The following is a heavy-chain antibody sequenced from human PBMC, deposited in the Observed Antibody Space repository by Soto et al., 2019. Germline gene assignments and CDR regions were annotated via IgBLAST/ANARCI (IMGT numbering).Heavy chain of an antibody. Sequence: EVQLLESGGGLVQPGGSLRLSCAASGFTFSNYAMSWVRQAPGKGLEWVSAISDNGGVTHFADSVKGRFTISRDNSKNTLYLQMNSLRAEDTAVYYCALKLEIRYFDGFGADIWGQGTMVTVSS. D-gene: IGHD3-9*01. CDR2: ISDNGGVT. V-gene: IGHV3-23*01. J-gene: IGHJ3*02. CDR3: ALKLEIRYFDGFGADI. CDR1: GFTFSNYA.